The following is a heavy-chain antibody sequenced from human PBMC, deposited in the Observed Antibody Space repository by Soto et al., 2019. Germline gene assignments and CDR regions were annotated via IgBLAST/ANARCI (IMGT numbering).Heavy chain of an antibody. J-gene: IGHJ5*02. CDR3: AQDLGSSWYHYNSFAP. V-gene: IGHV3-23*01. D-gene: IGHD6-13*01. CDR2: IGSGSP. CDR1: GFTFSGYA. Sequence: GGSLRLSCAASGFTFSGYAMSWVRQAPGKGLEWVSAIGSGSPFYADSVKGRFTISRDNANSMLYLQMNSLRADDTAVYFCAQDLGSSWYHYNSFAPGGQGTLVTAPQ.